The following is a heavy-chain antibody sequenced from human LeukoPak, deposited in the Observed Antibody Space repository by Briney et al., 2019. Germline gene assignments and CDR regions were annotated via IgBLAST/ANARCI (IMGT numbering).Heavy chain of an antibody. V-gene: IGHV3-11*01. Sequence: GGSLRLSCAASGFTFSDYYMSWIRQAPGRGLEWVSYISSSGSTIYYADSVKGRFTISRDNAKNSLYLQMNSLRAEDTAVYFCARRRYNWNAIDYWGQGTLVTVSS. CDR3: ARRRYNWNAIDY. CDR1: GFTFSDYY. CDR2: ISSSGSTI. D-gene: IGHD1-20*01. J-gene: IGHJ4*02.